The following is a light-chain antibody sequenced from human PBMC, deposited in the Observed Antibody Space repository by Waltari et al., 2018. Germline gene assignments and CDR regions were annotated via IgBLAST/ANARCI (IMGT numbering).Light chain of an antibody. J-gene: IGKJ4*01. CDR3: QQRTNWT. Sequence: EIVLTQSPVTLSLSQGERATLYCRASQSVSSYLAWYQQKPGQAPRLLIYDASTRATGIPARFSGSGSGTDFTLTISSLEPEDFAVYYCQQRTNWTFGGGTKVEIK. CDR2: DAS. CDR1: QSVSSY. V-gene: IGKV3-11*01.